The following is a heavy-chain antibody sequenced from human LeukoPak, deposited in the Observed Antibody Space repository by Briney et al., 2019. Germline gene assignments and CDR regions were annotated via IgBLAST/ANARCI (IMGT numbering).Heavy chain of an antibody. CDR2: INPNSGGT. Sequence: ASVXXSCKASGYTFTGYYMHWVRQAPGQGVEGMGWINPNSGGTNYAQKVQGRVTMNRDTSISTAYMEVSRLRADDTAVYYCARAPGVDSSGYYCVDLHYWGQGTLVTVSS. D-gene: IGHD3-22*01. CDR3: ARAPGVDSSGYYCVDLHY. V-gene: IGHV1-2*02. CDR1: GYTFTGYY. J-gene: IGHJ4*02.